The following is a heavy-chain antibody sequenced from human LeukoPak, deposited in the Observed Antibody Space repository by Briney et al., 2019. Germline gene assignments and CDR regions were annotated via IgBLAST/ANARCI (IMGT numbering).Heavy chain of an antibody. CDR2: IYYSGST. V-gene: IGHV4-59*11. J-gene: IGHJ4*02. CDR3: ARAPTYCSSTSCYIRFDY. CDR1: GGSISSHY. D-gene: IGHD2-2*02. Sequence: PSETLSLTCTVSGGSISSHYWSWIRQPPGKGLEWIGYIYYSGSTNYNPSLKSRVTISVDTSKNQFSLKLSSVTAADTAVYYCARAPTYCSSTSCYIRFDYWGQGTLVTVSS.